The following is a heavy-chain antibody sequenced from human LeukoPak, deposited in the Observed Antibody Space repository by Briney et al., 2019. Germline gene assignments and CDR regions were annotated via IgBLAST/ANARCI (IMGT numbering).Heavy chain of an antibody. Sequence: GGSLRLSCTASGFTFSNYNMNWVRQAPGKGLEWVSAISGSGGSTYYADSVKGRFTISRDNSKNTLYLQMNSLRAEDTAVYYCASGWTHFDYWGQGTLVTVSS. J-gene: IGHJ4*02. CDR2: ISGSGGST. D-gene: IGHD6-19*01. CDR1: GFTFSNYN. CDR3: ASGWTHFDY. V-gene: IGHV3-23*01.